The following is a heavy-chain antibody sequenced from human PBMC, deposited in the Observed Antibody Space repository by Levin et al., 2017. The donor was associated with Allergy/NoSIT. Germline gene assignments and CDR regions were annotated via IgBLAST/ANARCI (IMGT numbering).Heavy chain of an antibody. CDR1: GGSISSYY. CDR2: IYYSGST. D-gene: IGHD3-3*01. CDR3: ARDGEWSNNAFDI. V-gene: IGHV4-59*01. Sequence: SETLSLTCTVSGGSISSYYWSWIRQPPGKGLEWIGYIYYSGSTNYNPSLKSRVTISVDTSKNQFSLKLSSVTAADTAVYYCARDGEWSNNAFDIWGQGTMVTVSS. J-gene: IGHJ3*02.